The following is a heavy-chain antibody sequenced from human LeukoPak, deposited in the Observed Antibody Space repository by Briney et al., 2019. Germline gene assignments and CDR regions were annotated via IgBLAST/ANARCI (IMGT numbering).Heavy chain of an antibody. CDR3: ARDRGDSSSSDAFDI. J-gene: IGHJ3*02. CDR1: GGSISSGDYY. CDR2: IYYSGNS. Sequence: TSQTLSLTCNVSGGSISSGDYYWSWIRQPPGKGLEWIGYIYYSGNSYYNPSLKSRVTISVDTSKNQFSLKLSSVTAADTAVYYCARDRGDSSSSDAFDIWGQGTMVTVSS. D-gene: IGHD6-6*01. V-gene: IGHV4-30-4*01.